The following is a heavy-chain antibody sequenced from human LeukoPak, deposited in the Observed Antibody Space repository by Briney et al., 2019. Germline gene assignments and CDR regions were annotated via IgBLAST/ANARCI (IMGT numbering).Heavy chain of an antibody. Sequence: SETLSLTCAVYGGSFSGYYWSWIRQPPGKGLEWIGEINHSGSTNYNPSLKSRVTISVDTSKNQFSLKLSSVTAADTAVYYCARPPYYYDSRGYYSPSQHWGQATRVTVSS. CDR1: GGSFSGYY. CDR3: ARPPYYYDSRGYYSPSQH. V-gene: IGHV4-34*01. J-gene: IGHJ1*01. D-gene: IGHD3-22*01. CDR2: INHSGST.